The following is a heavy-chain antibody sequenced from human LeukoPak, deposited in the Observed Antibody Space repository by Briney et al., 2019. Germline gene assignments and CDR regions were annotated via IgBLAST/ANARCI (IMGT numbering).Heavy chain of an antibody. CDR2: ISSSSSTI. CDR3: AKDSDYYHSSGYYYAYFQH. Sequence: GGSLRLSCAVSGFTFSTYSMNWVRQAPGKGLEWVSYISSSSSTIYYADSVKGRFTISRDNAKNSLYLQMNSLRDEDTAVYYCAKDSDYYHSSGYYYAYFQHRGQGNLVTVSS. V-gene: IGHV3-48*02. D-gene: IGHD3-22*01. CDR1: GFTFSTYS. J-gene: IGHJ1*01.